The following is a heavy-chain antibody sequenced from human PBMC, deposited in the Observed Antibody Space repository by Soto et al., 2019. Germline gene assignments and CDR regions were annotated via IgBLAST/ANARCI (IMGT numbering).Heavy chain of an antibody. CDR1: GYTFTSYH. CDR2: ISANNTNT. V-gene: IGHV1-18*01. Sequence: QVQLVQSGAEVKKPGASVKVSCKTSGYTFTSYHITWVRQAPGQGLEWMGWISANNTNTNYAQKFQGRVTITTDTLPSTADLELRTLRSDDTAVYYFARDTTTTDYWGQGTLVTVSS. CDR3: ARDTTTTDY. D-gene: IGHD1-1*01. J-gene: IGHJ4*02.